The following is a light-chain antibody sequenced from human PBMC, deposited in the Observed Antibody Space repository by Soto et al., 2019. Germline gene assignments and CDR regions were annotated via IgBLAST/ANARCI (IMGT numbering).Light chain of an antibody. J-gene: IGLJ2*01. V-gene: IGLV2-14*01. CDR2: DVS. CDR3: SSYTSSSTEVV. Sequence: QSALTQPASVSGSPGQSITISCTGTSSDVGGYNYVSWYQQHPGKAPKLMIYDVSNRPSGVSNRFSGSKSGNTASLTISGLHAEDEADYYCSSYTSSSTEVVFGGGTKLTVL. CDR1: SSDVGGYNY.